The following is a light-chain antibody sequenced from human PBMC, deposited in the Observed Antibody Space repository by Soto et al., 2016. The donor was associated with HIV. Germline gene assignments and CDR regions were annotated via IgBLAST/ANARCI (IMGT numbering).Light chain of an antibody. Sequence: DIQMTQSPSSVSASVGDRVTITCRASQDISTWLAWYQQKPGKAPKLLIYAASTLQSGVPSRFSGSGSATDFILTISSLQPEDFATYYCQQANSFPRTFGPGTEVDIK. CDR2: AAS. J-gene: IGKJ3*01. CDR3: QQANSFPRT. V-gene: IGKV1-12*01. CDR1: QDISTW.